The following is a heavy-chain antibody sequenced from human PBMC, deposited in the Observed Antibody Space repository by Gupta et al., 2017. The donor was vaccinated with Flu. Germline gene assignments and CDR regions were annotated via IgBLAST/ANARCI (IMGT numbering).Heavy chain of an antibody. CDR3: ARAEGALGYCSGGSCYPSWDY. CDR2: INPKIGDT. J-gene: IGHJ4*02. V-gene: IGHV1-2*04. D-gene: IGHD2-15*01. Sequence: VRQAPGQGLEWMGWINPKIGDTNCAQNFQVWVTMTRDTSISTAYMELSRLRSDDTAVYYCARAEGALGYCSGGSCYPSWDYWGQGALVTVSS.